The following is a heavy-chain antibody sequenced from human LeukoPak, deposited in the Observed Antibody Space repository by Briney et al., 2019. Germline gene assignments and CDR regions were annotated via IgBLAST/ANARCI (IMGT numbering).Heavy chain of an antibody. D-gene: IGHD6-19*01. V-gene: IGHV4-59*08. J-gene: IGHJ4*02. CDR1: GASLSTSS. CDR3: ARHFSNGWSDK. CDR2: IYYSGTA. Sequence: TLSLTCTVSGASLSTSSWTWIRQPPGKGLECIGFIYYSGTAHYHPSLKSRVTISLDTSKNQFSLGLSSVTAADTAVYYCARHFSNGWSDKWGQGTLVTVS.